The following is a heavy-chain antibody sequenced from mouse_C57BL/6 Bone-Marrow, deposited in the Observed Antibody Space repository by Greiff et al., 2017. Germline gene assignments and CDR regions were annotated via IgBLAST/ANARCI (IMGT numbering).Heavy chain of an antibody. CDR1: GYAFTNYL. V-gene: IGHV1-54*01. D-gene: IGHD2-5*01. Sequence: QVQLQQSGAELVRPGTSVKVSCKASGYAFTNYLIEWVKQRPGQGLEWIGVINPGSGGTNYNEKFKGKATLTADKSSSTAYMQLSSLTSEDSAVYFCARSGTYYSNYGFYYAMDYWGQGTSVTVSS. CDR2: INPGSGGT. J-gene: IGHJ4*01. CDR3: ARSGTYYSNYGFYYAMDY.